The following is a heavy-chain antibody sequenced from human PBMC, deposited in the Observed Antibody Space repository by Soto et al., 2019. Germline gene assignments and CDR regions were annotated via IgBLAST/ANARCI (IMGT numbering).Heavy chain of an antibody. CDR1: EISFSNYG. J-gene: IGHJ4*02. CDR2: IWYDGRDK. V-gene: IGHV3-33*01. D-gene: IGHD3-22*01. Sequence: QVQLVESGGGVVQPGRSLRLSCAASEISFSNYGTHWVRQAPGKGLEWVAVIWYDGRDKYFADSVKGRFTISRDKSKNTLYLQMNSLTADDTAVYYCVSGYGYFDNWCQGTLVTVSS. CDR3: VSGYGYFDN.